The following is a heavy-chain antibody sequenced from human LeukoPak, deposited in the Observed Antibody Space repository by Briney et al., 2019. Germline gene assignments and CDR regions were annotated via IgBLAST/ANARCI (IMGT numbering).Heavy chain of an antibody. J-gene: IGHJ3*02. CDR2: ISSSSSYI. CDR3: ARRYCSSTSCYLFAFDI. Sequence: GGSLRLSCAASGFTFSSYSMNWVRQAPGKGLEWVSSISSSSSYIYYADSVKGRFTISRDNAKNSLYLQMNSLRAEDTAVYYCARRYCSSTSCYLFAFDIWGQGTMVTVSS. CDR1: GFTFSSYS. V-gene: IGHV3-21*01. D-gene: IGHD2-2*01.